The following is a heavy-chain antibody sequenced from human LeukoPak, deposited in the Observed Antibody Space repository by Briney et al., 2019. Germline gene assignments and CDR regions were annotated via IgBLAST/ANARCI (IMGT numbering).Heavy chain of an antibody. CDR3: AGPTRSPLY. J-gene: IGHJ4*02. CDR2: ISSSGTYI. Sequence: LXXAXSGFTXXXYSMXXVRQAPGKGLEWVSSISSSGTYIYYADSMKGRFTISRDNAKNSLYLQMNSLRAEDTAVYYCAGPTRSPLYWGQGTLVTVSS. V-gene: IGHV3-21*04. CDR1: GFTXXXYS.